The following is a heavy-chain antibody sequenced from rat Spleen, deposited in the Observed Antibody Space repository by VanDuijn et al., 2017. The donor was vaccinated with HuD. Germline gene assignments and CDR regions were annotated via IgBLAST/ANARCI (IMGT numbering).Heavy chain of an antibody. V-gene: IGHV5-22*01. CDR2: ISYEGSST. CDR3: ARHGLLQWPHYFDY. D-gene: IGHD1-1*01. J-gene: IGHJ2*01. Sequence: EVQLVESGGGLVQPGRSLKLSCAASGFTFSDYYMAWVRQAPKKGLEWVASISYEGSSTYYGDSVKGRFTISRDNAKSTLYLQMNSLRSEDTATYYCARHGLLQWPHYFDYWGQGVMVTVSS. CDR1: GFTFSDYY.